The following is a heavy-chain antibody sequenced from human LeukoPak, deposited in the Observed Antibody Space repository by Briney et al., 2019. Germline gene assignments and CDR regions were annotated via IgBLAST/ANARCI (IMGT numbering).Heavy chain of an antibody. Sequence: GGSLRLSCAASGFSFSSYGMHWVRQAPGKGLECVAFIRSDGSNKYYADSVKGRFTISRDNSKNTLYLQMNSLRAEDTAVYYCAKERWGLRYFDASGDTRLDYWGQGTLVTVSS. CDR2: IRSDGSNK. CDR3: AKERWGLRYFDASGDTRLDY. D-gene: IGHD3-9*01. J-gene: IGHJ4*02. V-gene: IGHV3-30*02. CDR1: GFSFSSYG.